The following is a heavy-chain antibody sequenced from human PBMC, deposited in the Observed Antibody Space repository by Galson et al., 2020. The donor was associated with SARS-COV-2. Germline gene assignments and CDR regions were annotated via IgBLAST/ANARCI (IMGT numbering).Heavy chain of an antibody. CDR3: ARLDQDDKYLYGMDV. CDR2: IYPRDSDT. J-gene: IGHJ6*02. V-gene: IGHV5-51*01. D-gene: IGHD2-15*01. Sequence: GESLKISCEGSGFIFTNYWIAWVRQMPGKGLEWMGIIYPRDSDTRYSPSFQGQVSMSVDKSISTAYLQWNSVKASDTAKYYCARLDQDDKYLYGMDVWGQGSTVTVSS. CDR1: GFIFTNYW.